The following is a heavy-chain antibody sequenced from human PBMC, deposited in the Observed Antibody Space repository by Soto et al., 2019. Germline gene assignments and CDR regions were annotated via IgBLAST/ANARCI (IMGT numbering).Heavy chain of an antibody. J-gene: IGHJ6*03. CDR1: GGSISSYY. CDR3: ARQGAAGNYYPYYMDV. CDR2: IYYSGST. D-gene: IGHD6-13*01. Sequence: SETLSLTCTVSGGSISSYYWSWIRQPPGKGLEWIGYIYYSGSTNYNPSLKSRVTISVDTSKNQFSLKLSSVTAADTAVYYCARQGAAGNYYPYYMDVWGKGTTVTVSS. V-gene: IGHV4-59*08.